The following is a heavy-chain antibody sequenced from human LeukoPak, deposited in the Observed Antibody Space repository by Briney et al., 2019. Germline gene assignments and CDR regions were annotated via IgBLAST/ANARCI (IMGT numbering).Heavy chain of an antibody. V-gene: IGHV3-21*01. D-gene: IGHD6-19*01. CDR2: ISSSSSYI. CDR3: ASYPGIAVAGTEYY. Sequence: GESLRLSCAASGFTFSSYSMNRVRQAPGKGLEWVSSISSSSSYIYYADSVKRRFTISRDNAKNSLYLQMNSLRAEDTAVYYCASYPGIAVAGTEYYXGQGTLVTVSS. J-gene: IGHJ4*02. CDR1: GFTFSSYS.